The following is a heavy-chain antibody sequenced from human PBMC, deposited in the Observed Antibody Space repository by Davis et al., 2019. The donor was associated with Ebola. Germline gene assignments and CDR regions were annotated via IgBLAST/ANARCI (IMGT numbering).Heavy chain of an antibody. CDR2: INWNGGTT. J-gene: IGHJ2*01. Sequence: GESLKISCVASGFTFDDYGMSWVRQAPGKGLEWVSGINWNGGTTAYADSVKGRFTISRDKAKNSLHLQMNSLRVEDTAFYHCVRDGGVRWNYVQYFDLWGRGTLVTVSS. V-gene: IGHV3-20*01. CDR1: GFTFDDYG. D-gene: IGHD1-7*01. CDR3: VRDGGVRWNYVQYFDL.